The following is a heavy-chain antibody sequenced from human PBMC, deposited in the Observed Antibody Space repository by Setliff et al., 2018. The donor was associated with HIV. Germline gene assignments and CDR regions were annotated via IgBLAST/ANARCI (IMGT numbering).Heavy chain of an antibody. CDR3: ARDPPGYGDSNDF. J-gene: IGHJ4*02. CDR1: SGSVNDYW. CDR2: IYYSGST. V-gene: IGHV4-59*02. Sequence: PSETLSLTCNVSSGSVNDYWWTWIRQPPGKGLEWIGYIYYSGSTYYNPSLKSRVTISVDTSKNQFSLMLSSVTAADTAVYYCARDPPGYGDSNDFWGQGTLVTVSS. D-gene: IGHD4-17*01.